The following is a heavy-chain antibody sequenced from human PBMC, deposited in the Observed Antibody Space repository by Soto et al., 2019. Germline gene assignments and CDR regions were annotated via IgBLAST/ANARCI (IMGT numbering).Heavy chain of an antibody. V-gene: IGHV3-33*08. J-gene: IGHJ4*02. CDR1: GFTFSSYG. D-gene: IGHD3-3*01. Sequence: GGSLRLSCAASGFTFSSYGMHWVRQAPGKGLEWVAVIWYDGSNKYYADSVKGRFTISRDNSKNTLYLQMNSLRAEDTAVYYCARDAGVVTSGGFDYWGQGTLVTVSS. CDR3: ARDAGVVTSGGFDY. CDR2: IWYDGSNK.